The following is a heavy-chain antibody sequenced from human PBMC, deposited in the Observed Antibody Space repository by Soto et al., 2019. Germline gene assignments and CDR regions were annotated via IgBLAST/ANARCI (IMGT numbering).Heavy chain of an antibody. CDR3: ARDLGVDTAMASGAFDI. J-gene: IGHJ3*02. CDR1: GRTFSCYG. CDR2: IIPIFGTA. D-gene: IGHD5-18*01. Sequence: SSLRVYGNRSGRTFSCYGMTWLRKAPGQGLEWMGGIIPIFGTANYAQKFQGRVTITADESTSTAYMELSSLRSEDTAVYYCARDLGVDTAMASGAFDIWGQGTMVTVSS. V-gene: IGHV1-69*01.